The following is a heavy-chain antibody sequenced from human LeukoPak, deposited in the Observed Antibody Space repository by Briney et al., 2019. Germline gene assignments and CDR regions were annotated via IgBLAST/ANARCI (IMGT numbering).Heavy chain of an antibody. CDR2: ISYSGGTT. CDR3: AKDGVVRGLGPYYFDS. V-gene: IGHV3-23*01. Sequence: GGSLRLSCAASGFTFSDAWMSWVRQAPGKGLEWVSTISYSGGTTYHTDSVKGRFTISRDISKNTVYLQMNSLKAEDTAVYYCAKDGVVRGLGPYYFDSWGQGSLVTVSS. J-gene: IGHJ4*02. D-gene: IGHD3-10*01. CDR1: GFTFSDAW.